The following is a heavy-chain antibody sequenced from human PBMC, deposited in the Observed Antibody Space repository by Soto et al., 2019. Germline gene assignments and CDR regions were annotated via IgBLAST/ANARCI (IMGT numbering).Heavy chain of an antibody. CDR1: GFTFSDYY. D-gene: IGHD1-7*01. V-gene: IGHV3-11*01. CDR3: ARRRTNTDWVVFDY. Sequence: LRLSCAASGFTFSDYYMSWIRQAPGKGLEWVSYISSSGSTIYYADSVKGRFTISRDNAKNSLYLQMNSLRAEDTAVYYCARRRTNTDWVVFDYWGQGTLVTVSS. CDR2: ISSSGSTI. J-gene: IGHJ4*02.